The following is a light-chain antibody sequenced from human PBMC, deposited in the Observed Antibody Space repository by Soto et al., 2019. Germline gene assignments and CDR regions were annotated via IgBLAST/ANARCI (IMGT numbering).Light chain of an antibody. V-gene: IGKV3-15*01. Sequence: EIVMTQSPATLSVSPGERATVSCRASQSVSSNLAWYQQTPGQAPRLLIYGASTRGTGIPARFSGSGSGTEFTPTIGSLQSEDFAVYYCQQYNNWPRTFGQGTKREIK. J-gene: IGKJ2*01. CDR1: QSVSSN. CDR2: GAS. CDR3: QQYNNWPRT.